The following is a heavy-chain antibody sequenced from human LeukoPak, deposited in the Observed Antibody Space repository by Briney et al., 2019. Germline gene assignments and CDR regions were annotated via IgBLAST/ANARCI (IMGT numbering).Heavy chain of an antibody. V-gene: IGHV4-4*09. Sequence: SETLSLTCTVSGGSISSYYWSWIRQPPGKGLEWIAYIHTSGTTNYNPSLKSRVTISVDTSKNQLSLRLSSVTAPDTAVYYCARHPPSSPFDYWGRGTLVTVSS. J-gene: IGHJ4*02. D-gene: IGHD6-13*01. CDR3: ARHPPSSPFDY. CDR1: GGSISSYY. CDR2: IHTSGTT.